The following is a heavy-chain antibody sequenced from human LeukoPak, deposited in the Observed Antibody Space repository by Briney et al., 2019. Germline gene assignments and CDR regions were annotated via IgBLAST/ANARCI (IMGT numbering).Heavy chain of an antibody. CDR2: INHSGST. D-gene: IGHD5-18*01. CDR1: GGSFSGYY. J-gene: IGHJ4*02. CDR3: ARGDSYGYYFDY. V-gene: IGHV4-34*01. Sequence: SETLSLTCAVYGGSFSGYYWSWIRQPPGRGLEWIGEINHSGSTNYNPSLKSRVTISVDTSKNQFSLKLSSVTAADTAVYYCARGDSYGYYFDYWGQGTLVTVSS.